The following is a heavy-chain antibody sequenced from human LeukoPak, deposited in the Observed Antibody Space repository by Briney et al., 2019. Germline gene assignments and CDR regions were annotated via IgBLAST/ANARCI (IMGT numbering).Heavy chain of an antibody. CDR3: ARGEQWLDY. CDR2: ISSNGGST. D-gene: IGHD6-19*01. Sequence: GGSLRLSCAASGFTFSSYAMHWVRQAPGKRLEYVSAISSNGGSTYYANSVKGRFTISRDNSKNTLYLQMGSLRAEDMAVYYCARGEQWLDYWGQGTLVTVSS. J-gene: IGHJ4*02. CDR1: GFTFSSYA. V-gene: IGHV3-64*01.